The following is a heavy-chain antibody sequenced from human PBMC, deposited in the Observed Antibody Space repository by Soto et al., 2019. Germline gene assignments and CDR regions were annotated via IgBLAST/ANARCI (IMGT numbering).Heavy chain of an antibody. CDR2: MNPNSGNT. CDR3: ARGQRKSYYDFWSGPRGWFDP. J-gene: IGHJ5*02. CDR1: GYTFTSYD. V-gene: IGHV1-8*01. D-gene: IGHD3-3*01. Sequence: GASVKVSCKASGYTFTSYDINWVRQATGQGLEWMGWMNPNSGNTGYAQKFQGRVTMTRNTSISTAYMELSSLRSEDTAVYYCARGQRKSYYDFWSGPRGWFDPWGQGTLVTVSS.